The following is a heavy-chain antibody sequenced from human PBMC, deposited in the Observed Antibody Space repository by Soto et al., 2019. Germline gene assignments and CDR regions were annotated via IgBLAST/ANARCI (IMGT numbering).Heavy chain of an antibody. V-gene: IGHV1-18*01. Sequence: ASVKVSCKASGYAFTSYGISWVRQAPGQGLEWMGWISAYNGNTNYAQKLQGRVTMTTDTSTSTAYMELRSLRSDDTAVYYCAAYYYDSSGYWYYFDYWGQGTLVTVSS. D-gene: IGHD3-22*01. CDR3: AAYYYDSSGYWYYFDY. CDR1: GYAFTSYG. J-gene: IGHJ4*02. CDR2: ISAYNGNT.